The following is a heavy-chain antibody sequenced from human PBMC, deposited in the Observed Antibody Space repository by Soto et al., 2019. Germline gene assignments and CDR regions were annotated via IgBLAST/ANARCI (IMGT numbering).Heavy chain of an antibody. CDR3: ARVIKIVRAGTVSDF. V-gene: IGHV1-2*02. J-gene: IGHJ4*02. D-gene: IGHD2-21*01. CDR1: GYSFTGYY. Sequence: ASVNVSCKSSGYSFTGYYIHWVRQAPGQGLEWMGWIDPDTGDTASAEQFQGRVTMRKDTSISTVYMELNSLRSDDTAIYYCARVIKIVRAGTVSDFWGQGTLVTV. CDR2: IDPDTGDT.